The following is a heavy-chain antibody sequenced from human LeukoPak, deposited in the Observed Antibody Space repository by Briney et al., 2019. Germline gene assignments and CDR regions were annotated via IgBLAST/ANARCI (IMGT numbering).Heavy chain of an antibody. CDR2: ISGSSSYI. V-gene: IGHV3-21*01. Sequence: GGSLRLSCVVSGFTFSSYTMNWVRQAPGKGLEWVSSISGSSSYIYYADSVKGRFTISRDNAKNSLYLQMNSLRAEDTAVYYCARDILAEYGMDVWGQGTTVTVSS. J-gene: IGHJ6*02. D-gene: IGHD3-9*01. CDR1: GFTFSSYT. CDR3: ARDILAEYGMDV.